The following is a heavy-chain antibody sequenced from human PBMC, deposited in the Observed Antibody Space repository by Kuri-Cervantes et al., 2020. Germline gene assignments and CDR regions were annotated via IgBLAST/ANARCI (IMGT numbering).Heavy chain of an antibody. CDR1: GGSISSYY. Sequence: SETLSLTCTVSGGSISSYYWSWIRQPPGKGLEWIGYIYYTGSTHYNPSFKSRLIISIDTSKNQFSLKLSSVTVADTAVYYCARETGWFDPWGQGALVTVSS. J-gene: IGHJ5*02. V-gene: IGHV4-59*12. D-gene: IGHD1-1*01. CDR2: IYYTGST. CDR3: ARETGWFDP.